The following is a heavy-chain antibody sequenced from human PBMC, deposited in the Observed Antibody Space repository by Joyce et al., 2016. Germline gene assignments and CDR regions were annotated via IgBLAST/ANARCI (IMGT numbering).Heavy chain of an antibody. CDR2: INPEGSDT. CDR1: GYSFTSYG. V-gene: IGHV5-51*01. CDR3: ARSAVRGTLSPFFDY. J-gene: IGHJ4*02. D-gene: IGHD3-16*01. Sequence: EVQLVQSGGEVKKPGESLKISCMGVGYSFTSYGLGWVRQMPGKGLELMVSINPEGSDTKYSPSFQCQVTISVDRAIKTAHLRWGSLRASDTAIYYCARSAVRGTLSPFFDYWGQGSLVTVSS.